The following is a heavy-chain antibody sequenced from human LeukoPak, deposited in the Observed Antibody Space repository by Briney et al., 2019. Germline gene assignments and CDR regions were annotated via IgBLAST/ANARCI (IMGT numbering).Heavy chain of an antibody. CDR1: GFTFDDYE. J-gene: IGHJ6*02. D-gene: IGHD2-2*02. Sequence: PGGSLRLSCVASGFTFDDYEMSWVRQAPGKGLEWVSGINWNGGSTGYADSVKGRFTISRDNAKNSLYLQMNSLRAEDTALYYCNGYCSSASCYSDMDVWGQGTTVTVPS. V-gene: IGHV3-20*04. CDR3: NGYCSSASCYSDMDV. CDR2: INWNGGST.